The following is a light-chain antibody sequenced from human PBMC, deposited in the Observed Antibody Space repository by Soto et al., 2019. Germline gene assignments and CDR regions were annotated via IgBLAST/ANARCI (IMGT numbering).Light chain of an antibody. V-gene: IGLV1-40*01. CDR1: SSSIGAGYD. J-gene: IGLJ1*01. CDR3: QSYDSSLSGFYV. Sequence: QTVVTQPPSVSGAPGQRVTISCTGNSSSIGAGYDVHWYQHLPGTAPKLLISANSNRPSGVPDRFSGSKSGTSASLAITGLQTEDEADYYCQSYDSSLSGFYVFGTGTKLTVL. CDR2: ANS.